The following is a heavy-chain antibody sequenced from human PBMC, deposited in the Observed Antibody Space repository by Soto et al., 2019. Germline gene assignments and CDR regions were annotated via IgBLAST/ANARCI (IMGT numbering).Heavy chain of an antibody. D-gene: IGHD3-10*01. V-gene: IGHV3-9*01. J-gene: IGHJ4*02. Sequence: TGGSLSLSCAASGFTFDDYAMHWVRQAPGKGLEWVTGISWNSDTIGYADSVKGRFTISRDNAKNSLYLQMNSLRAEDTAFYYCARDVWSRASGPPDSWGQGTLVTVSS. CDR1: GFTFDDYA. CDR2: ISWNSDTI. CDR3: ARDVWSRASGPPDS.